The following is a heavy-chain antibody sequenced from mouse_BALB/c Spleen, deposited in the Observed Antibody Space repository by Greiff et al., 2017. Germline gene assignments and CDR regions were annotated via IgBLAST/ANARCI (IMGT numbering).Heavy chain of an antibody. Sequence: DVMLVESGGGLVKPGGSLKLSCAASGFTFSSYTMSWVRQTPEKRLEWVATISSGGSYTYYPDSVKGRFTISRDNAKNTLYLQMSSLKSEDTAMYYCTRGADYDWYFDVWGAGTTVTVSS. V-gene: IGHV5-6-4*01. J-gene: IGHJ1*01. D-gene: IGHD2-4*01. CDR2: ISSGGSYT. CDR1: GFTFSSYT. CDR3: TRGADYDWYFDV.